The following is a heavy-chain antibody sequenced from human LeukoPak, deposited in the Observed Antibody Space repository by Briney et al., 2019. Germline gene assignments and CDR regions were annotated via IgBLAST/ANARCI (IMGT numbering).Heavy chain of an antibody. CDR2: IIPILGIA. CDR1: GGTFSSYA. V-gene: IGHV1-69*04. CDR3: ARSPQSGAPAPYQLPSEYYYYYYMDV. D-gene: IGHD2-2*01. Sequence: ESSVKVSCKASGGTFSSYAISWVRQAPGQGLEWMGRIIPILGIANYAQKFQGRVTITADKSTSTAYMELSSLRSEDTAVYYCARSPQSGAPAPYQLPSEYYYYYYMDVWGKGTTVTVSS. J-gene: IGHJ6*03.